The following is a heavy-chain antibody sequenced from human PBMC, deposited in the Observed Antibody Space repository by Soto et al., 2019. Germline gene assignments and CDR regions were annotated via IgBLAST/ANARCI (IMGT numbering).Heavy chain of an antibody. Sequence: GGSLRLSCAASGFTFSSYGMHWVRQAPGKGLEWVAVISYDGSNKYYADSVRGRFTISRDNSKNTLYLQMNSLRAEDTAVYYCAKDTYYDILTGYSHFDYWGQGTLVTVSS. J-gene: IGHJ4*02. CDR1: GFTFSSYG. D-gene: IGHD3-9*01. CDR3: AKDTYYDILTGYSHFDY. CDR2: ISYDGSNK. V-gene: IGHV3-30*18.